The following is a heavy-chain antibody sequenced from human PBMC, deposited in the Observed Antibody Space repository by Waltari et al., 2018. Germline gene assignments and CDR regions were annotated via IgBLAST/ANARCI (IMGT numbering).Heavy chain of an antibody. D-gene: IGHD3-3*01. CDR2: FYSGGTT. V-gene: IGHV3-23*03. J-gene: IGHJ6*03. CDR3: AKDSSPFLEHRVYYYYYMDV. Sequence: EVQLLESGGGLVLPGGSLRLSCAAVGFTFGNYAMCWVREAPGRGLEWVSVFYSGGTTYYADSVKGRFTISRDNSKNTLYLQMNSLRAEDTAVYYCAKDSSPFLEHRVYYYYYMDVWGKGTTVTVSS. CDR1: GFTFGNYA.